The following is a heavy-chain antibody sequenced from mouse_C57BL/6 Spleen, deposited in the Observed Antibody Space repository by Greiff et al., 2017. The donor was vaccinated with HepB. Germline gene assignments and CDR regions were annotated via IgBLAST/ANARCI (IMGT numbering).Heavy chain of an antibody. J-gene: IGHJ3*01. V-gene: IGHV1-72*01. D-gene: IGHD3-3*01. CDR2: IYPDGGGT. Sequence: VQLQQSGAELVKPGASVKLSCKASGYAFTSYWMHWVKQRPGRGLEWIGRIYPDGGGTNYNVKFKGKATLTGDKPSSTAYMQLSSLTSEDSAVYLCARGGADATWWFDYWGQGTPVTVSA. CDR3: ARGGADATWWFDY. CDR1: GYAFTSYW.